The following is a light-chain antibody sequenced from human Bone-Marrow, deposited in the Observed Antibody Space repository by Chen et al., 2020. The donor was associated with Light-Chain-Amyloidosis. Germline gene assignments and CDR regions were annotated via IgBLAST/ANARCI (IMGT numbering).Light chain of an antibody. J-gene: IGLJ3*02. CDR1: NIGTTS. CDR2: DDS. Sequence: SYVLTQPSSVSVAPGQTAKIACGGNNIGTTSVHRYQQTPGQAPLLVVYDDSDRPSGIPERLSGSNSGNTATLTISRVEAGDEADYYCQVCDRSSDRPVFGGGTKLTVL. CDR3: QVCDRSSDRPV. V-gene: IGLV3-21*02.